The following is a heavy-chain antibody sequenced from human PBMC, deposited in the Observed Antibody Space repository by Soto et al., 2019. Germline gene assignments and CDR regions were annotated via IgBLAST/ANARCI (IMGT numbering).Heavy chain of an antibody. Sequence: SETLSLTCTVSGGSISSSSYYWGWIRQPPGKGLEWIGSIYYSGSTYYNPSLKSRVTISVDTSKNQFSLKLSSVTAADTAVYYCARHLRERLVPAATTDYWGQGTLVTVSS. V-gene: IGHV4-39*01. CDR1: GGSISSSSYY. J-gene: IGHJ4*02. CDR2: IYYSGST. D-gene: IGHD2-2*01. CDR3: ARHLRERLVPAATTDY.